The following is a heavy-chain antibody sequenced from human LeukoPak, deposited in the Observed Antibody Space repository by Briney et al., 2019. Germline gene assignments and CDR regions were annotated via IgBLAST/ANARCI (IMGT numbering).Heavy chain of an antibody. Sequence: PGRSLRLSCAASGFTFSGCGMDWVRQAPGKGLEWVAFIQCDGSTKLYGDSVKGRFTISGDISKNTLYLQMNSLRVEDTAVYYCARGKDYSFDYWGQGTLVTVSS. V-gene: IGHV3-33*05. J-gene: IGHJ4*02. D-gene: IGHD2-15*01. CDR2: IQCDGSTK. CDR3: ARGKDYSFDY. CDR1: GFTFSGCG.